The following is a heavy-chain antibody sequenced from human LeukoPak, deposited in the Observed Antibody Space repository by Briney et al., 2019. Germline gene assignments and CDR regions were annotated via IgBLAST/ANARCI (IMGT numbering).Heavy chain of an antibody. Sequence: ASVKVSCKASGYTFTSYDINWVRQATGQGLEWMGWMNPNSGNTGYAQNFQGRVTITRNTSISTAYMELSSLRSEDTAVYYCARDPRGYDFWSGYGSQDAFDIWGQGTMVTVSS. V-gene: IGHV1-8*03. CDR3: ARDPRGYDFWSGYGSQDAFDI. D-gene: IGHD3-3*01. J-gene: IGHJ3*02. CDR2: MNPNSGNT. CDR1: GYTFTSYD.